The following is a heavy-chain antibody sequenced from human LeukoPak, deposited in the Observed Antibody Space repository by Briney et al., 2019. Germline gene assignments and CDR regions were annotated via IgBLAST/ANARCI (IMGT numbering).Heavy chain of an antibody. CDR1: GFTFSNAW. J-gene: IGHJ4*02. CDR3: TTVSFVYYDNRELDY. Sequence: NPGGSLRLSCAASGFTFSNAWMSWVRQAPGKGLEWVGRIKSKTDGGTTDYAAPVKGRFTISRDDSKNTLYLQMNSLKTEDTAVYYCTTVSFVYYDNRELDYSGQGTLVTVSS. V-gene: IGHV3-15*01. D-gene: IGHD3-22*01. CDR2: IKSKTDGGTT.